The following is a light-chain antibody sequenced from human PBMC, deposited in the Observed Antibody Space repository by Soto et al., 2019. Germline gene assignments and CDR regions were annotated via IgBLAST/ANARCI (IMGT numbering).Light chain of an antibody. CDR3: QQLNSYPLT. CDR2: EAS. J-gene: IGKJ4*01. CDR1: HDISTY. Sequence: DIQLTQSPSLLSASVGDRVTITCRASHDISTYLAWYQQKPGKAPKLMIYEASTLQSGVPSRFSGSGSGTDFTLTISSLQPEDFAAYHCQQLNSYPLTFGGGTKVDIK. V-gene: IGKV1-9*01.